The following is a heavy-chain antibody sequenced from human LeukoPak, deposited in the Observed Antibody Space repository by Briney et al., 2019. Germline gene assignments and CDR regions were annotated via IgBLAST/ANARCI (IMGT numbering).Heavy chain of an antibody. CDR1: GFTFSSYS. CDR3: AHLARGVEVAGDYLT. Sequence: GGSLRLSCAASGFTFSSYSMNWVRQAPGKGLEWVSYISSGSSNIYYADSVKGRFTISRDNAKNSLYLQMNSLRAEDTAVYYCAHLARGVEVAGDYLTWGQGTLVTVPS. V-gene: IGHV3-48*01. D-gene: IGHD6-19*01. J-gene: IGHJ4*02. CDR2: ISSGSSNI.